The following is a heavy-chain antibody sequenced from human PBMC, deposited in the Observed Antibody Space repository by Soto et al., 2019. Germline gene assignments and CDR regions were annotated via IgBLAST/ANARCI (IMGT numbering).Heavy chain of an antibody. Sequence: PSDTLSLTCTVSGGSISSIIYYWGWIRQPPGKGLEWIGSIYYSGSTYYNPSLKSRVTISVDTSKNQFSLKLSSVTAADTAVYYCARLHGGFGELPPEWGGHYYYYGMDVWGQGTTVTVSS. CDR2: IYYSGST. J-gene: IGHJ6*02. CDR1: GGSISSIIYY. V-gene: IGHV4-39*01. D-gene: IGHD3-10*01. CDR3: ARLHGGFGELPPEWGGHYYYYGMDV.